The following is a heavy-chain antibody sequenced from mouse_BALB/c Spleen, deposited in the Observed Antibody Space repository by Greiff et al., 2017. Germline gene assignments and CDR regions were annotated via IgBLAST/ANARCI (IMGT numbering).Heavy chain of an antibody. V-gene: IGHV5-4*02. CDR1: GFTFSDYY. D-gene: IGHD4-1*01. Sequence: EVKLVESGGGLVKPGGSLKLSCAASGFTFSDYYMYWVRQTPEKRLEWVATISDGGSYTYYPYSVKGRFTISRDNAKNNLYLQMSSLKSEDTAMYYCARNWDYYAMDDWGQGTSVTVSS. J-gene: IGHJ4*01. CDR2: ISDGGSYT. CDR3: ARNWDYYAMDD.